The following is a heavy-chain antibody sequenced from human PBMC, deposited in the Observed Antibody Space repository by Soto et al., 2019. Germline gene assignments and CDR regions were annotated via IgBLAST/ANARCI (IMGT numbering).Heavy chain of an antibody. D-gene: IGHD3-10*01. CDR1: GGSISSYY. Sequence: PSETLSLTCTVSGGSISSYYWSWIRQPPGKGLEWIGYIYYSGSTNYNPSLKSRVTISVDTSKNQFSLKLSSVTAADTAVYYCARNPLWFGEDYYYGMDVWGQGTTVTVSS. CDR2: IYYSGST. J-gene: IGHJ6*02. V-gene: IGHV4-59*01. CDR3: ARNPLWFGEDYYYGMDV.